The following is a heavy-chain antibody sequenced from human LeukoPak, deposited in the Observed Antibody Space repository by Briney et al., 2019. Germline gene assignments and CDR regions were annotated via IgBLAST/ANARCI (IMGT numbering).Heavy chain of an antibody. CDR2: IYYSGST. CDR3: ARDQGSGSGSPLYFDY. J-gene: IGHJ4*02. V-gene: IGHV4-39*07. CDR1: GGSISSSSYY. D-gene: IGHD3-10*01. Sequence: PSETLSLTCTVSGGSISSSSYYWGWIRRPPGKGLEWIGSIYYSGSTYYNPSLKSRVTISVDTSKNQFSLKLSSVTAADTAVYYCARDQGSGSGSPLYFDYWGQGTLVTVSS.